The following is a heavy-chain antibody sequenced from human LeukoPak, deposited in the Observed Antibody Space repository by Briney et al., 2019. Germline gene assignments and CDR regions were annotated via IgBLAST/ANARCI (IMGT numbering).Heavy chain of an antibody. V-gene: IGHV4-34*01. D-gene: IGHD6-13*01. CDR3: ARARYSSSWYKGWFDP. J-gene: IGHJ5*02. CDR1: GGSFSGYY. Sequence: SETLPLTCAVYGGSFSGYYWSWIRQPPGKGLEWIGEINHSGSTNYNPSLKSRVTISVDTTKNQFSLKLSSVTAADTAVYYCARARYSSSWYKGWFDPWGQGTLVTVSS. CDR2: INHSGST.